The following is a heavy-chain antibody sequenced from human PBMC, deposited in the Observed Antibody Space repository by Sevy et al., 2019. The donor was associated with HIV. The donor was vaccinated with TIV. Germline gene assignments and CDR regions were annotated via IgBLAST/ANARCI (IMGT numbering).Heavy chain of an antibody. CDR3: AEGGYNYNFLFDY. J-gene: IGHJ4*02. D-gene: IGHD6-25*01. CDR2: INTSGAGT. V-gene: IGHV3-23*01. Sequence: GGSLRLSCAASGFTFSRSAMSWVRQAPGKGLEWVSTINTSGAGTYYAYSVRGQFTISRDNSKNTLYLQMDSLRAEDKAAYYCAEGGYNYNFLFDYWGQGTLVTVSS. CDR1: GFTFSRSA.